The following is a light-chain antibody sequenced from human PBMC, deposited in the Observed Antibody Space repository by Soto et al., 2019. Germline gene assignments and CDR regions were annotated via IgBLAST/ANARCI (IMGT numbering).Light chain of an antibody. CDR1: QSVSSTY. J-gene: IGKJ5*01. CDR2: GAS. V-gene: IGKV3-20*01. Sequence: EIVLTQSPGTLSLSPGERSTLAGMSSQSVSSTYLAWYQQKPGQAPRLLIYGASSRATGIPDRFSGSGSGTDFTLTISRLEPEDFAVYYCQQYGSFSITFGQGARLEI. CDR3: QQYGSFSIT.